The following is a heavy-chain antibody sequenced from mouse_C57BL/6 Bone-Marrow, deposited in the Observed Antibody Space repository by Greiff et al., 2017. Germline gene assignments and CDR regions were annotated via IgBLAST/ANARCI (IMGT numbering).Heavy chain of an antibody. J-gene: IGHJ3*01. CDR1: GYTFTSYW. Sequence: VQLQQPGAELVMPGASVKLSCKASGYTFTSYWMHWVKQRPGQGLEWIGEIDPSDSYTNYNQKFKGKSTLTVDKSSSTAYMQLSSLTSEYSAVYYCARSSWFAYWGQGTLVTVSA. CDR3: ARSSWFAY. V-gene: IGHV1-69*01. CDR2: IDPSDSYT.